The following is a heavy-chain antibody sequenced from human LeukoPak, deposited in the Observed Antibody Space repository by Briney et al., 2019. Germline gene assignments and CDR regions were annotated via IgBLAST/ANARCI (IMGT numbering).Heavy chain of an antibody. J-gene: IGHJ4*02. CDR3: VRGNPFGGY. D-gene: IGHD2-15*01. CDR1: GFTLSSDW. CDR2: IKQDGSEI. Sequence: PGGSLRLSCAASGFTLSSDWMIWVRQAPGKGLEWVANIKQDGSEISYVDSVKGRFTISRDNAKNSLYLQMNSLRAEDTAVYYCVRGNPFGGYRGQGTLVTVSS. V-gene: IGHV3-7*03.